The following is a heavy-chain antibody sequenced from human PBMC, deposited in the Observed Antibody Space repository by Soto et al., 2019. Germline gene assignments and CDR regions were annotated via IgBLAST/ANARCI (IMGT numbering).Heavy chain of an antibody. CDR3: ARVPLYGDYFDY. J-gene: IGHJ4*02. CDR2: INSDGSST. D-gene: IGHD4-17*01. Sequence: GGSLRLSCAASGFTFSSYWMHWVRQAPGKGLVWVSRINSDGSSTSYADSVKGRFTISRDNARNTLYLQMNSLRAEDTAVYYCARVPLYGDYFDYWGQGTLVTVSS. CDR1: GFTFSSYW. V-gene: IGHV3-74*01.